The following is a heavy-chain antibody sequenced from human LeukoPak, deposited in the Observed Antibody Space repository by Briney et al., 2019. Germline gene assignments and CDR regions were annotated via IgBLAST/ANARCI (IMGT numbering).Heavy chain of an antibody. V-gene: IGHV4-59*01. CDR2: IYYSGST. CDR1: GGSISSYY. Sequence: SETLSLTCTVSGGSISSYYWSWIRQPPGKGLEWIGYIYYSGSTNYNPSLKSRVTISVDTSKNQFSLKLSSVTAAGTAVYYCARSTPYISNWGQGTLVTVSS. J-gene: IGHJ4*02. CDR3: ARSTPYISN.